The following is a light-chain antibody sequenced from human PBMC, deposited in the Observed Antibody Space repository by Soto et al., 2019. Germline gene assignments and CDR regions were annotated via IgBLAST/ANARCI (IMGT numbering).Light chain of an antibody. CDR2: DAT. CDR1: QSVSSY. Sequence: EIVLTQSPATLSLSPGERATLSCRASQSVSSYLAWYQQKPGQAPRLLIYDATNRATGIPARFSGSASGTDLTLTISSLEPEDFAVYYCQQRSNWPTWTFGQGTKVEIK. CDR3: QQRSNWPTWT. V-gene: IGKV3-11*01. J-gene: IGKJ1*01.